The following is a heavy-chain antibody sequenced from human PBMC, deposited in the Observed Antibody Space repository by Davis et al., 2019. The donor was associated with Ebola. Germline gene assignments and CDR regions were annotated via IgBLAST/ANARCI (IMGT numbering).Heavy chain of an antibody. CDR1: GGSFSGYY. CDR3: AGGGYGTSCDY. V-gene: IGHV4-34*01. CDR2: INHSGST. J-gene: IGHJ4*02. D-gene: IGHD5-12*01. Sequence: MPSETLSLTCAVYGGSFSGYYWSWIRQPPGKGLEWIGEINHSGSTNYNPSLKSRVTISVGTSKNQFSLKLSSVTAADTAVYYCAGGGYGTSCDYWGQGTLVTVSS.